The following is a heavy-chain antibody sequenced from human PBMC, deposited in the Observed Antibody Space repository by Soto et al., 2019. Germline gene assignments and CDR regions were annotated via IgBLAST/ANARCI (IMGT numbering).Heavy chain of an antibody. Sequence: PGGSLRLSCAASGFTFDDYAMHWVRQAPGKGLEWVSGISWNSGSMGYADSAKGRFTISRDNAKNSLYLQMNSLRAEDTALYYCAKGAGIAVAGTFDYWGQGTLVTVSS. D-gene: IGHD6-19*01. CDR3: AKGAGIAVAGTFDY. J-gene: IGHJ4*02. V-gene: IGHV3-9*01. CDR1: GFTFDDYA. CDR2: ISWNSGSM.